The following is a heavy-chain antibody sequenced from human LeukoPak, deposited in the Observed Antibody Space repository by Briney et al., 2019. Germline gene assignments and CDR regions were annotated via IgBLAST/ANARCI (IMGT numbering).Heavy chain of an antibody. V-gene: IGHV4-39*02. Sequence: KASETLSLTCTVSGGSISSSGYYWGWVRQPPGKGLEWIGTVYYDGSTYYNPSLKSRITMSVDTSNNHFSLKLKSVTAADSAVYYCARLYGSGSYCFDHWGQGTLVIVSS. CDR2: VYYDGST. CDR1: GGSISSSGYY. D-gene: IGHD3-10*01. J-gene: IGHJ4*02. CDR3: ARLYGSGSYCFDH.